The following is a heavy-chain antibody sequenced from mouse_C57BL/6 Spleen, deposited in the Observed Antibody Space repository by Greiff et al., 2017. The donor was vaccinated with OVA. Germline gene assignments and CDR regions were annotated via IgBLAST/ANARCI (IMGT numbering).Heavy chain of an antibody. V-gene: IGHV1-55*01. Sequence: QVQLQQPGAELVKPGASVKMSCKASGYTFTSYWITWVRQRPGQGLEWIGDIYPGSGSTNYNEKFKSKATLTVDTSSSTAYMQLSSLTSEDSAVYYCADKRGDGPPMDYWGQGTSVTVSS. D-gene: IGHD2-3*01. CDR3: ADKRGDGPPMDY. J-gene: IGHJ4*01. CDR2: IYPGSGST. CDR1: GYTFTSYW.